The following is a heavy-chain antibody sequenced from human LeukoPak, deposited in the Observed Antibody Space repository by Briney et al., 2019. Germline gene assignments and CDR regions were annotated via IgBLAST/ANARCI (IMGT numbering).Heavy chain of an antibody. CDR2: ISYDGSNK. CDR3: AKDTAMIAPYYYYYMDV. V-gene: IGHV3-30*18. Sequence: GGSLRLSCAASGFRLTAYAMGWVRQAPGKGLEWVAVISYDGSNKYYADSVKGRFTISRDNSKNTLYLQMNSLRAEDTAVYYCAKDTAMIAPYYYYYMDVWGKGTTVTISS. J-gene: IGHJ6*03. CDR1: GFRLTAYA. D-gene: IGHD5-18*01.